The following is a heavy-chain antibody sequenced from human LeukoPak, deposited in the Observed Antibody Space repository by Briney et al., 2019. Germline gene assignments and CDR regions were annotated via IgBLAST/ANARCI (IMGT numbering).Heavy chain of an antibody. Sequence: SQTLSLTCTVSGASISSGAYSWSWVRQHPGKGLEWIAYIYYSGNTYYNPSLKRRVTISVNTSKNQFSLKLSSVTAADTAVYYCARTITIFGALGYFDYWGQGTLVTVSS. D-gene: IGHD3-3*01. V-gene: IGHV4-31*03. CDR2: IYYSGNT. CDR3: ARTITIFGALGYFDY. CDR1: GASISSGAYS. J-gene: IGHJ4*02.